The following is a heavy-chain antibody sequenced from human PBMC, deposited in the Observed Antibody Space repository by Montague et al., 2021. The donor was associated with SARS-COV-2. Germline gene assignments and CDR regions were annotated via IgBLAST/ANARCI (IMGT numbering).Heavy chain of an antibody. J-gene: IGHJ4*02. CDR1: GGSISSGSYY. Sequence: TLSLTCTVSGGSISSGSYYWSWIRQPAGKGLEWIGRISISRSTNYNPSLKSRVTISVDTSKNQFSLKLSSVTAADTAVYYCARDIAVAGLFDYWGQGTLVTVSS. CDR3: ARDIAVAGLFDY. V-gene: IGHV4-61*02. D-gene: IGHD6-19*01. CDR2: ISISRST.